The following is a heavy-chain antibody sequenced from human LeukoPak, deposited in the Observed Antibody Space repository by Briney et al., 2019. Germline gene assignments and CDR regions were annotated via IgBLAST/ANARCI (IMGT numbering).Heavy chain of an antibody. CDR2: ISSSSSYI. Sequence: GGSLRLSCAASGFTFSSYSMNWVRQAPGKGLEWVSSISSSSSYIYYADSVKGRFTISRDNAKNSLYLQMNSLRAEDTAVYYCARDPNDYGDYEDDYWGQGTLVTVSS. D-gene: IGHD4-17*01. V-gene: IGHV3-21*01. J-gene: IGHJ4*02. CDR1: GFTFSSYS. CDR3: ARDPNDYGDYEDDY.